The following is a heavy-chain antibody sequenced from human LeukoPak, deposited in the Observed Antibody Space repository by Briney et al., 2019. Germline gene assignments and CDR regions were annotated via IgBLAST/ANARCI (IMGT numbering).Heavy chain of an antibody. CDR3: AKEGHLRKSFGSVLAVAVRPRYFDL. CDR1: GFTVSNKY. CDR2: IYSGGST. V-gene: IGHV3-53*01. D-gene: IGHD6-19*01. Sequence: GGSLRLSCAASGFTVSNKYMTWVRQAPGKGLEWVSLIYSGGSTYYADSVRGRFTISRDNSKNTLYLQMNSLRVEDTAVYYCAKEGHLRKSFGSVLAVAVRPRYFDLWGRGTLVTVSS. J-gene: IGHJ2*01.